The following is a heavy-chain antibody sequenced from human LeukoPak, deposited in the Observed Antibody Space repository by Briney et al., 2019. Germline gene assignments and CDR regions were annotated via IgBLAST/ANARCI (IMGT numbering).Heavy chain of an antibody. CDR1: GGSISSSSYF. V-gene: IGHV4-39*07. Sequence: SETLSLTCTVSGGSISSSSYFWGWIRQPPGKGLEWIGYIYSGGDTFYHPSLKSRVTISLDTSKNQLSLKLSSVTAADTAVYYCARAVGLTQGGTFDYWGQGTLATVSS. J-gene: IGHJ4*02. CDR2: IYSGGDT. CDR3: ARAVGLTQGGTFDY. D-gene: IGHD1-1*01.